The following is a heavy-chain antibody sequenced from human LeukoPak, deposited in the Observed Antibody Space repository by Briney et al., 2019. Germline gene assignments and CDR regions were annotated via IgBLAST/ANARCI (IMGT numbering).Heavy chain of an antibody. CDR2: ITWNSAPI. CDR3: AKNRSGWYYFDY. D-gene: IGHD6-19*01. Sequence: GGSLRLSCAASGFSFDDYAIHWVRQVPGKGLEWVSGITWNSAPIGYADSVKGRFTISRGNSKNSLYLQMNSLIVEDTAVYYCAKNRSGWYYFDYWGQGTLVTVSS. V-gene: IGHV3-9*01. J-gene: IGHJ4*02. CDR1: GFSFDDYA.